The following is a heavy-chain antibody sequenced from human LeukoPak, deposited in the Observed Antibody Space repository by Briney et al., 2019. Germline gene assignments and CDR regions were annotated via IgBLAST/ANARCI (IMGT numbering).Heavy chain of an antibody. CDR3: ARIHTYYYDSSGYYYY. J-gene: IGHJ4*02. V-gene: IGHV3-7*01. D-gene: IGHD3-22*01. Sequence: GGSLRLSCVASGFTFSSYSMNWVRQAPGKGLEWVANIKQDGSEKYYVDSVKGRFTISRDNAKNSLYLQMNSLRAEDTAVYYCARIHTYYYDSSGYYYYWGQGTLVTVSS. CDR1: GFTFSSYS. CDR2: IKQDGSEK.